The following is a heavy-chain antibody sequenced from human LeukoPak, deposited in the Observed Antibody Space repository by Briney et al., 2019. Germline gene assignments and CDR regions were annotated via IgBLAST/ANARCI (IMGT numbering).Heavy chain of an antibody. CDR2: ISGSGGST. CDR3: AKDPRGWYCGGDCYSDY. CDR1: GFTFSSYE. Sequence: HTGGSLRLSCAASGFTFSSYEMNWVRQAPGKGLEWVSAISGSGGSTYYADSVKGRFTISRDNSKNTLYLQVNSLRAEDTAVYYCAKDPRGWYCGGDCYSDYWGQGTLVTVSS. J-gene: IGHJ4*02. D-gene: IGHD2-21*02. V-gene: IGHV3-23*01.